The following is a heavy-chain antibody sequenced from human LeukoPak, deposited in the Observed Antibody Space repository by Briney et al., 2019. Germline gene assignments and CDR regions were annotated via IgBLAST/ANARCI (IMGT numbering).Heavy chain of an antibody. V-gene: IGHV3-21*01. Sequence: GGSLRLSCAASGFTFSSYEMNWVRQAPGKGLEWVSSISSSSSYIYYADSVKGRFTISRDNAKNSLYLQMNSLRAEDTAVYYCARDSSKFNYYDSSAFDIWGQGTMVTVSS. CDR2: ISSSSSYI. D-gene: IGHD3-22*01. J-gene: IGHJ3*02. CDR1: GFTFSSYE. CDR3: ARDSSKFNYYDSSAFDI.